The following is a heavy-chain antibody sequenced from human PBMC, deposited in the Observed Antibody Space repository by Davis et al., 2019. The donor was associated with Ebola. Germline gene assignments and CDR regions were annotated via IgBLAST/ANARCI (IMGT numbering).Heavy chain of an antibody. Sequence: AASVKVSCKASGYTFNLYGISWVRQAPGQGLEWMGGIIPMFRTEKYAQKFQGRVTITADESTSTAYMELSSLRSEDTAVYYCAKDETGWTRFDFWGQGTLVTVSS. CDR3: AKDETGWTRFDF. CDR2: IIPMFRTE. CDR1: GYTFNLYG. V-gene: IGHV1-69*13. D-gene: IGHD1-1*01. J-gene: IGHJ4*02.